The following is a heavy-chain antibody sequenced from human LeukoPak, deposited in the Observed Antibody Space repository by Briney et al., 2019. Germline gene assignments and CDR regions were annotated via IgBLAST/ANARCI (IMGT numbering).Heavy chain of an antibody. CDR3: AKPDIVVVPAAYFDY. D-gene: IGHD2-2*01. CDR2: ISGSGGST. Sequence: GGSLRLSCAASGFTFSSYAMSWVRQAPGKGLEWVSAISGSGGSTYYADSVKGRFTISRDNSKNTLYLQMNSLRAEDTAVYYCAKPDIVVVPAAYFDYWGQGTLVTVPS. J-gene: IGHJ4*02. CDR1: GFTFSSYA. V-gene: IGHV3-23*01.